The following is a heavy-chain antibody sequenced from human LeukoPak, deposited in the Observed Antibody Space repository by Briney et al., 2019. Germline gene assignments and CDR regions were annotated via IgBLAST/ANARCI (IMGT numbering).Heavy chain of an antibody. CDR3: ATGGEVVGAS. D-gene: IGHD1-26*01. CDR2: MKQDGNEE. CDR1: GFTFTNSW. Sequence: GGSLRLSCAASGFTFTNSWMSWVRQTPGKGLEWVANMKQDGNEEYYVDSVRGRFTISRDNAKNSLYLQMNSLRDEDTAVYYCATGGEVVGASWGQGTLVTVSS. J-gene: IGHJ4*02. V-gene: IGHV3-7*01.